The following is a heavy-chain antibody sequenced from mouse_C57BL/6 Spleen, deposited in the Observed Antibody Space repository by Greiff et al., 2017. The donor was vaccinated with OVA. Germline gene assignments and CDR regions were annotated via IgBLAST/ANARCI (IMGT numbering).Heavy chain of an antibody. CDR3: ARVGGTTVVPFAY. CDR1: GYTFTSYW. D-gene: IGHD1-1*01. CDR2: INPSNGGT. J-gene: IGHJ3*01. V-gene: IGHV1-53*01. Sequence: VQLQQPGTELVKPGASVKLSCKASGYTFTSYWMHWVKQRPGQGLEWIGNINPSNGGTNYNEKFKSKATLTVDKSSSTAYMQLSSLTSEDSAVYYCARVGGTTVVPFAYWGQGTLVTVSA.